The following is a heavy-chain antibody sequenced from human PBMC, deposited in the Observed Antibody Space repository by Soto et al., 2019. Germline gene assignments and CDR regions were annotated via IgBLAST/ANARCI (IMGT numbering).Heavy chain of an antibody. V-gene: IGHV2-5*02. Sequence: QITLKESGPTLVKPTQTLTLTCTFSGFSLSTSGVGVGWIRQPPGKALEWLALIYWDDDKRYSPSLKSRLTITKDTSKNQVVLTMTNMDPEDTATYYCAHRRFPPQNYGLGDWFDPWGQGTLVTVSS. CDR1: GFSLSTSGVG. J-gene: IGHJ5*02. D-gene: IGHD3-10*01. CDR2: IYWDDDK. CDR3: AHRRFPPQNYGLGDWFDP.